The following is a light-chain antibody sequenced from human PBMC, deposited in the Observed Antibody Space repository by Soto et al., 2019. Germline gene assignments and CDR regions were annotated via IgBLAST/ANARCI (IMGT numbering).Light chain of an antibody. CDR2: LNSDGSH. CDR3: QTCGTGINWV. J-gene: IGLJ3*02. CDR1: SGHSSYA. Sequence: QSVLTQSPSASASLGASVKLTCTLSSGHSSYAIAWHQQQPEKGPRYLMKLNSDGSHSKGDGIPDRFSGSSSGAERYLTISSLQSEDEADYYCQTCGTGINWVFGGGTKLTVL. V-gene: IGLV4-69*01.